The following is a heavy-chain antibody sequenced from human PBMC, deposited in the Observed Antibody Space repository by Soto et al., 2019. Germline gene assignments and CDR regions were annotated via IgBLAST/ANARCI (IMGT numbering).Heavy chain of an antibody. CDR1: GGSISSSSYY. Sequence: SETLSLTCAVSGGSISSSSYYWGWIRQPPGKGLEWIGSIYYSGSTYYNPSLKSLVTISVDTSKNQFSLKLSSVTAADTAVYYCARTRAVWFDPWGQGTLVTVSS. V-gene: IGHV4-39*01. CDR3: ARTRAVWFDP. CDR2: IYYSGST. D-gene: IGHD6-19*01. J-gene: IGHJ5*02.